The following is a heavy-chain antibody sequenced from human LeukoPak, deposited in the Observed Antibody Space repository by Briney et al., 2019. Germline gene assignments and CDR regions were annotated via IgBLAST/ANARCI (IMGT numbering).Heavy chain of an antibody. CDR1: GFTFSSYT. V-gene: IGHV3-21*01. J-gene: IGHJ4*02. CDR3: ASGTTGTTGFNY. Sequence: GGSLRLPCTASGFTFSSYTMNWVRQAPGKGLEWLSSISSGSGYIFYADSMKGRFTISRDNAKNSLNLQMSSLRAEDTAVYYCASGTTGTTGFNYWGQGTLVTVSS. D-gene: IGHD1-7*01. CDR2: ISSGSGYI.